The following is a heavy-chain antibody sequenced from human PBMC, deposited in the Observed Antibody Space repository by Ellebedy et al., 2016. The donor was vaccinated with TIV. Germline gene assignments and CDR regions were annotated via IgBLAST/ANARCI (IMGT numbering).Heavy chain of an antibody. CDR1: GFSFIDYV. Sequence: PGGSLRLSFAASGFSFIDYVMTWVRQAPGKGLEWVATISPGALSTYYGDSVRGRFNIYRDNSRFTLYLQMNNLRDDDTATYYCARDFVEGATTRSDFWGQGTRVTVSS. V-gene: IGHV3-23*01. J-gene: IGHJ4*02. CDR2: ISPGALST. CDR3: ARDFVEGATTRSDF. D-gene: IGHD1-14*01.